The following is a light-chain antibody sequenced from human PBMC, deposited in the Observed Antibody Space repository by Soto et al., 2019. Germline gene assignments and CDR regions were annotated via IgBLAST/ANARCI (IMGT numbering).Light chain of an antibody. J-gene: IGLJ2*01. CDR3: GTWDTSLSAVV. CDR2: DNN. Sequence: HSVRAQPPSGAAAPREKGTLFRSGNSPNIGNNYVSWYQHLPGTAPKVLIYDNNKRPSGIPDRFSGSKSGTSATLGITGLQTGDEGDYYCGTWDTSLSAVVFGGGTKVTVL. V-gene: IGLV1-51*01. CDR1: SPNIGNNY.